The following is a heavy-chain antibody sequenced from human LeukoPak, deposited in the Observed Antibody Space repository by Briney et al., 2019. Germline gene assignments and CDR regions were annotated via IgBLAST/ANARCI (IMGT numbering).Heavy chain of an antibody. CDR2: IYTSGST. D-gene: IGHD3-22*01. CDR3: ARDRPAYYYDSSGYP. CDR1: GGSISSGSYY. Sequence: SETLSLTCTVSGGSISSGSYYWSWIRQPAGKGLEWIGRIYTSGSTNYNPSLKSRVTISVDTSKNQFSLKLSSVTAAGTAVYYCARDRPAYYYDSSGYPWGQGTLVTVSS. J-gene: IGHJ5*02. V-gene: IGHV4-61*02.